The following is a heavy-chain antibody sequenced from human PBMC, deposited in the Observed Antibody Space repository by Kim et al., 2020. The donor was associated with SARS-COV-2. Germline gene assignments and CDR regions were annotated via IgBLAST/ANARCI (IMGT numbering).Heavy chain of an antibody. CDR3: ASLLTTWIPQ. CDR2: INHSGST. Sequence: SETLSLTCAVYGGSFSGYYWSWIRQPPGKGLEWIGEINHSGSTNYNPSLKSRVTISVDTSKNQFSLKLSSVTAADTAVYYCASLLTTWIPQWGQGTLVTVSS. CDR1: GGSFSGYY. V-gene: IGHV4-34*01. J-gene: IGHJ4*02. D-gene: IGHD5-18*01.